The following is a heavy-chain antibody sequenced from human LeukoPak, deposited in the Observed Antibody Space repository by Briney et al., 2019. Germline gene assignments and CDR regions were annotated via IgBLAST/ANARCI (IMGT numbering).Heavy chain of an antibody. D-gene: IGHD5-18*01. V-gene: IGHV4-4*07. Sequence: PSETLSLTCTVSGGSTTNLYWSWIRQLDGGGREWIGHIYFTGSTNYNASLKSRVTMSVDTSRNQFSLRLNSMTAADTAVYVCARETALRLDYWGQGTLVTVSS. CDR3: ARETALRLDY. J-gene: IGHJ4*02. CDR1: GGSTTNLY. CDR2: IYFTGST.